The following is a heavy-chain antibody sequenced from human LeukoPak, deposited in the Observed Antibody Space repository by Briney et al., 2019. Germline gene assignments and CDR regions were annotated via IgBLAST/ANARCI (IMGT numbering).Heavy chain of an antibody. Sequence: GGSLRLSCAASGFTFSSYGMHWVRQAPGKGLEWVAFIRYDGSNKYYADSVKGRFTISRDKSTNTLYLQMNSLRAEDTAVYYCAKDRQYYGSGSDFDYWGQGTLVTVSS. J-gene: IGHJ4*02. V-gene: IGHV3-30*02. D-gene: IGHD3-10*01. CDR1: GFTFSSYG. CDR3: AKDRQYYGSGSDFDY. CDR2: IRYDGSNK.